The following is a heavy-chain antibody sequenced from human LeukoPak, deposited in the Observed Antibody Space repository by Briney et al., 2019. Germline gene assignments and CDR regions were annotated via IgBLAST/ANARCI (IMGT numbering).Heavy chain of an antibody. V-gene: IGHV3-49*04. Sequence: GGSLRLSCTASGFTFGDYAMSWVRQAPGKGLEWVGFVRSKAYGGTTEYAASVKGRFTIPRDDSKSIAYLQMNSLKTEDTAVYYCTRVGRNYYDSSGYLTLLDYWGQGTLVTVSS. CDR3: TRVGRNYYDSSGYLTLLDY. J-gene: IGHJ4*02. D-gene: IGHD3-22*01. CDR2: VRSKAYGGTT. CDR1: GFTFGDYA.